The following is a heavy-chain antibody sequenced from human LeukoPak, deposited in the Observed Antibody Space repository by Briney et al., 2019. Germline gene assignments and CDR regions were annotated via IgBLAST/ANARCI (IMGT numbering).Heavy chain of an antibody. J-gene: IGHJ4*02. CDR3: ARAHLGYCSSTSCYPGTIPFDY. CDR1: GGSISSSSYY. Sequence: SETLSLTCTVSGGSISSSSYYWGWIRQPPGKGLEWIGSIYYSGSAYYNPSLKSRVTISVDTSKNQFSLKLSSVTAADTAVYYCARAHLGYCSSTSCYPGTIPFDYWGQGTLVTVSS. V-gene: IGHV4-39*07. D-gene: IGHD2-2*01. CDR2: IYYSGSA.